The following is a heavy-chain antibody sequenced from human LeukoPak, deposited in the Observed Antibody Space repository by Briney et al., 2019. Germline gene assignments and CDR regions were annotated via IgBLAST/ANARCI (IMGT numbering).Heavy chain of an antibody. CDR3: ARVPDSSSWYPSGWFDP. CDR2: IYTSGST. Sequence: SETLSLTCTVSGGPISSYYWSWIRQPAGKGLEWIGRIYTSGSTNYNPSLKSRVTMSVDTSKNQFSLKLSSVTAADTAVYYCARVPDSSSWYPSGWFDPWGQGTLVTVSS. D-gene: IGHD6-13*01. V-gene: IGHV4-4*07. J-gene: IGHJ5*02. CDR1: GGPISSYY.